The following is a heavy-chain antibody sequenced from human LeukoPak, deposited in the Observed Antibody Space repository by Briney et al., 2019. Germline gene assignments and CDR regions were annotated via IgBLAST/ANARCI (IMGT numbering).Heavy chain of an antibody. J-gene: IGHJ5*02. CDR3: ARYLGYGDYNWFDP. D-gene: IGHD4-17*01. Sequence: PSETLSLTCAVSGDSISSGYYWGWIRQPPGKGLKWIGSIYHSGSTYYNPSLKSRVTISVDTSKNQFSLKLGSVTAADTAVYYCARYLGYGDYNWFDPWGQGTLVTVSS. CDR2: IYHSGST. CDR1: GDSISSGYY. V-gene: IGHV4-38-2*01.